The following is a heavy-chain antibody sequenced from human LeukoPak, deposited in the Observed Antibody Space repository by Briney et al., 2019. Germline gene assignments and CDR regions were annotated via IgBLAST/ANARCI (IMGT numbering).Heavy chain of an antibody. Sequence: PSETLSLTCTVSGGSISSNSYYWGWIRQPPGKGLEWIGSIYYSGSTYYNPSLKSRVTISVDTSKNQFSLKLSSVTAADTAVYYCARVVGNICYDILTGYCPHAFDIWGQGTMVTVSS. V-gene: IGHV4-39*07. CDR2: IYYSGST. D-gene: IGHD3-9*01. J-gene: IGHJ3*02. CDR3: ARVVGNICYDILTGYCPHAFDI. CDR1: GGSISSNSYY.